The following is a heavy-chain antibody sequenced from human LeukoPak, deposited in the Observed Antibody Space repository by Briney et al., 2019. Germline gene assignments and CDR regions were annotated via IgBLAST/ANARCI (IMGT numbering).Heavy chain of an antibody. V-gene: IGHV1-8*01. CDR1: GYTFTSYD. CDR3: ARGPADYGDYLYYYYGMDV. J-gene: IGHJ6*02. D-gene: IGHD4-17*01. CDR2: MNPNSGNT. Sequence: ASVKVSCKASGYTFTSYDINWVRLATGQGLEWMGWMNPNSGNTGYAQKFQGRVTMTRNTSISTAYMELSSLRSEDTAVYYCARGPADYGDYLYYYYGMDVWGQGTTVTVSS.